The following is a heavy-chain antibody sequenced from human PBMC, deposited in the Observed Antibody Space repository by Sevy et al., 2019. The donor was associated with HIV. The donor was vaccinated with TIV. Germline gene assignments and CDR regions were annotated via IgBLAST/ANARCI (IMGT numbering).Heavy chain of an antibody. D-gene: IGHD3-22*01. CDR1: GFTFSNAW. CDR3: TTDPTMIVVVITSPLGDI. Sequence: GGSLRLSCAASGFTFSNAWMSWVRQAPGKGLEWVGRIKSKTDGGTTDYAAPVKGRFTISRDDSKKTLYLQMNSLKTEDTAVYYCTTDPTMIVVVITSPLGDIWGQGTMVTVSS. CDR2: IKSKTDGGTT. V-gene: IGHV3-15*01. J-gene: IGHJ3*02.